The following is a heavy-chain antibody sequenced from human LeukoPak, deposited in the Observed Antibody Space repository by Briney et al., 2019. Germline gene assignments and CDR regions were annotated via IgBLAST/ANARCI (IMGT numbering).Heavy chain of an antibody. CDR2: INPNGSVT. CDR1: GYTFTGHY. D-gene: IGHD3/OR15-3a*01. CDR3: ASVDSGTAYLRYDY. V-gene: IGHV1-2*02. J-gene: IGHJ4*02. Sequence: ASVKVSCKASGYTFTGHYMHWVRQAPGQGLEWMGWINPNGSVTNYAQKFQGRVTLTTDTSISTAYMELSRLKSDDTAIYYCASVDSGTAYLRYDYWGQGTLVTVSS.